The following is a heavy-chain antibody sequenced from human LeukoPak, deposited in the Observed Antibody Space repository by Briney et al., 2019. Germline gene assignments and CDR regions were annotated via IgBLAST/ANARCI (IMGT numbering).Heavy chain of an antibody. Sequence: SVTVSCTASGGTFSSYAISWVRQAPGQGLEWMGGIIPIFGTANYAQKFQGRVTITADGSTSTAYMELSSLRSEDTAVYYCARRPASGDYDFDYWGQGTLVTVSS. J-gene: IGHJ4*02. D-gene: IGHD4-17*01. CDR1: GGTFSSYA. CDR3: ARRPASGDYDFDY. V-gene: IGHV1-69*01. CDR2: IIPIFGTA.